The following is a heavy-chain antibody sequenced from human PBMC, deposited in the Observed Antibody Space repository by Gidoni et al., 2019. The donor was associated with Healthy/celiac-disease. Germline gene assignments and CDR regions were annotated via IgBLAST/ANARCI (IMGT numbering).Heavy chain of an antibody. V-gene: IGHV4-4*02. Sequence: QVQLQESGPGLVKPSGTLSLTCAVSGGSISSSHWWSWVRQPPGKGLEWIGEIYHSGSTNYNPSLKSRVTISVDKSKNQFSLKLSSVTAADTAVYYCARAPQGSLRPYYYYGMDVWGQGTTVTVSS. CDR2: IYHSGST. CDR1: GGSISSSHW. D-gene: IGHD2-15*01. CDR3: ARAPQGSLRPYYYYGMDV. J-gene: IGHJ6*02.